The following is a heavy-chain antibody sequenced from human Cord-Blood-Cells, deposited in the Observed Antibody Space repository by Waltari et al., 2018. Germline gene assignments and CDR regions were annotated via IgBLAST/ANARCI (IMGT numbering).Heavy chain of an antibody. CDR2: INHSGST. J-gene: IGHJ4*02. CDR1: GGSFSGYY. V-gene: IGHV4-34*01. Sequence: QVQLQQWGAGLLKPSETLSLTCAVYGGSFSGYYWSWIRQPPGKGLEWIGEINHSGSTNYNPSLKSRVTISVDPSKNQFSLKLSSVTAADTAVYYCVRGRTVTNRYFDYWGQGTLVTVSS. D-gene: IGHD4-17*01. CDR3: VRGRTVTNRYFDY.